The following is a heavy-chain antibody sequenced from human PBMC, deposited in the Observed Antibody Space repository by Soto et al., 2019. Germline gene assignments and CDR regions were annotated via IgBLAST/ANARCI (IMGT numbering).Heavy chain of an antibody. Sequence: EVQLVESGGGLVQPGGSLRISCAASGFSLSDYWMHWVRQAPGEGLVWLSRITRDGSSTNYADSVKGRFTISRDNAKNTLDLQVNSLRGEDTAVYYCARGSNGYYYFDYWGQGTLVTVSS. V-gene: IGHV3-74*01. J-gene: IGHJ4*02. CDR3: ARGSNGYYYFDY. CDR1: GFSLSDYW. D-gene: IGHD5-18*01. CDR2: ITRDGSST.